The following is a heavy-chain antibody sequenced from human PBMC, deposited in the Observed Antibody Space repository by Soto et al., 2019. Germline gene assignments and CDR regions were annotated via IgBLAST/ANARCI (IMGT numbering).Heavy chain of an antibody. J-gene: IGHJ5*02. V-gene: IGHV4-4*02. CDR2: IYHTGST. CDR1: GGSISSSNW. D-gene: IGHD3-10*01. CDR3: ASEDLYYYGSGSYWFDP. Sequence: SETLSLTCALSGGSISSSNWWSWVRQPPGKGLEWIGEIYHTGSTNYNPSLKSRVTISVDKSKNQFSLNLISVTAADTAVYYCASEDLYYYGSGSYWFDPWGQGTLVTVSS.